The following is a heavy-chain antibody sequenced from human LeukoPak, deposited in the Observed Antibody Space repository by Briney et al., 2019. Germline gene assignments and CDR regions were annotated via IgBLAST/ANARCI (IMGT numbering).Heavy chain of an antibody. V-gene: IGHV3-74*01. CDR3: ARLDYGDYHFDY. CDR1: GFTFSSYC. D-gene: IGHD4-17*01. Sequence: GGSLRLSCAASGFTFSSYCMNWFRQAPGKGLVWVSRINSNGSSTSYADSVKGRFTISRDNAKNTLYLQMSSLRAEDTAVYYCARLDYGDYHFDYWGQGTLVTVSS. CDR2: INSNGSST. J-gene: IGHJ4*02.